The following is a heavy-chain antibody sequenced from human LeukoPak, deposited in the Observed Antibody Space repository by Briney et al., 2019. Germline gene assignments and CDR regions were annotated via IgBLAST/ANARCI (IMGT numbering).Heavy chain of an antibody. Sequence: PGGSLRLSCVASGFTFSSYWMTWVRQAPGKGLGWVANIKADGSEKYYVDSVKGRFTISRDNAKNSLCLQMNSLRAEDTAVYYCANYCSSSSCSQPFDYWGQGTLVTVSS. D-gene: IGHD2-2*01. J-gene: IGHJ4*02. CDR3: ANYCSSSSCSQPFDY. V-gene: IGHV3-7*01. CDR1: GFTFSSYW. CDR2: IKADGSEK.